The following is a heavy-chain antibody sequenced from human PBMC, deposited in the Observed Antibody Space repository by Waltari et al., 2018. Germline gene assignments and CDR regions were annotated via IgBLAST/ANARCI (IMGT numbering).Heavy chain of an antibody. Sequence: EVQLVESGGGLVQPGGSLRLSCAASGFTFSSYEMNWVRQAPGKGLEWVSYISSSGSTIYYADSVKGRFTIARDNAKNSLYVQMNSLRAEDTAVYYCARASGSYLGGAFDYWGQGTLVTVSS. V-gene: IGHV3-48*03. CDR2: ISSSGSTI. D-gene: IGHD1-26*01. J-gene: IGHJ4*02. CDR3: ARASGSYLGGAFDY. CDR1: GFTFSSYE.